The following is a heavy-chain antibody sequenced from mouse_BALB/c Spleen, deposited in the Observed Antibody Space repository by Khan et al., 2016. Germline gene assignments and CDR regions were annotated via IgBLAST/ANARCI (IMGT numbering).Heavy chain of an antibody. CDR1: GDSITSGY. CDR3: AGYYGHFFDY. CDR2: ISYSGST. D-gene: IGHD1-1*02. V-gene: IGHV3-8*02. Sequence: EVRLQESGPSLVKPSQTLSLTCSVTGDSITSGYWNWIRKFQGNKLEYMGYISYSGSTYYNPSLKSRISITRDTSKSQYYLQLNSVTTEDTAIYYFAGYYGHFFDYLGQGTTLTVSS. J-gene: IGHJ2*01.